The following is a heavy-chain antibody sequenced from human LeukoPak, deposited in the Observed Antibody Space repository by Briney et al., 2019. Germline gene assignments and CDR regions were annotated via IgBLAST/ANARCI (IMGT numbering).Heavy chain of an antibody. CDR1: GFTFNTYS. V-gene: IGHV3-21*06. J-gene: IGHJ4*02. CDR2: IDSSGGYM. Sequence: GGSLRLSCEASGFTFNTYSMNWARQAPGKGLEWVSYIDSSGGYMFYADSVKGRFIISRDNAKDSLYLQMNSLRVEDTAVYYCLRGDRRDYWGQGTLVTVSS. CDR3: LRGDRRDY.